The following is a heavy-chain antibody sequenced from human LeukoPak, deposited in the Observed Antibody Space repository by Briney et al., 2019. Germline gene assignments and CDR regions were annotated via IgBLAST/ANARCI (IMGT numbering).Heavy chain of an antibody. J-gene: IGHJ4*02. V-gene: IGHV1-2*02. Sequence: GASVKVSCKPSGYTFTDSYIHWMRQAPGQGLEWLGWINPNSGGTNYAQKFQGRVTMTRDTSISTAYMELSRLRSDDTAVYFCARSRGSGYGYNLDCWGQGTLVTVSS. CDR2: INPNSGGT. D-gene: IGHD5-18*01. CDR3: ARSRGSGYGYNLDC. CDR1: GYTFTDSY.